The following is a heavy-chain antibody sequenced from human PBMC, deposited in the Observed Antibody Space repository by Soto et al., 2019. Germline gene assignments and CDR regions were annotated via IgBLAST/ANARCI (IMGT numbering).Heavy chain of an antibody. Sequence: QVQLVQSGAEVQKPGSSVKVSCKASGGTFSSYAISWVRQAPGQGLEWMGGIIPIFGTANYAQKFQGRVTITADEATSTAYMELSSLRSEDTAVYYCARVADSSGYNLPTYYFDYWGQGTLVTVSS. J-gene: IGHJ4*02. CDR3: ARVADSSGYNLPTYYFDY. CDR2: IIPIFGTA. D-gene: IGHD3-22*01. CDR1: GGTFSSYA. V-gene: IGHV1-69*01.